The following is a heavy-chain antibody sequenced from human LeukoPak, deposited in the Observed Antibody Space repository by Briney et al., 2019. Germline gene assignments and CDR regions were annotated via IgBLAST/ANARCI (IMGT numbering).Heavy chain of an antibody. V-gene: IGHV3-23*01. CDR3: AKADYDFWSASTHFDY. D-gene: IGHD3-3*01. CDR1: GFTFSSYA. Sequence: GGSLRLSCAASGFTFSSYAMSWVRQAPGKGLEWVSHVTGRDGSRYYADSVKGRFTISRDNSKNTLYLQMNRLRAEDTAVYYCAKADYDFWSASTHFDYWGQGALVTVSS. CDR2: VTGRDGSR. J-gene: IGHJ4*02.